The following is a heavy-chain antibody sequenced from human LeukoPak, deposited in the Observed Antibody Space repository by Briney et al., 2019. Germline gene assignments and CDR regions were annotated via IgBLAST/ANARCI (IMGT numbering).Heavy chain of an antibody. J-gene: IGHJ6*02. D-gene: IGHD3-10*01. CDR3: ARHLLPLMVRGVTLPLYYYGMDV. CDR1: GGSISSYY. V-gene: IGHV4-59*01. Sequence: NPSETLSLTCTVSGGSISSYYWSWIRQPPGKGLEWIGYIYYSGSTNYNPSLKSRVTISVDTSKNQFSLKLSSVTAADTAVYYCARHLLPLMVRGVTLPLYYYGMDVWGQGTTVTVSS. CDR2: IYYSGST.